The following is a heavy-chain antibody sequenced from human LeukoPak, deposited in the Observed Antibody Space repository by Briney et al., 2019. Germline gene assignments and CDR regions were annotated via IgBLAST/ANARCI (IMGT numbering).Heavy chain of an antibody. Sequence: SETLSLTCAVYVGSFSGYYWSWVRQPPRKELEWIGEINHSGSTNYNPSLKSRGTISVDTSKNQFSVKLSSVTAADTAVYYCARGGDYYDSSGYYHFDYWGQGTLVTVSS. J-gene: IGHJ4*02. V-gene: IGHV4-34*01. D-gene: IGHD3-22*01. CDR1: VGSFSGYY. CDR3: ARGGDYYDSSGYYHFDY. CDR2: INHSGST.